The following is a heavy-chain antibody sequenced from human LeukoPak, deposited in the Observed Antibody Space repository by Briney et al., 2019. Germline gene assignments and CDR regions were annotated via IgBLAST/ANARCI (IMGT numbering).Heavy chain of an antibody. J-gene: IGHJ4*02. V-gene: IGHV3-30-3*01. D-gene: IGHD3-10*01. CDR2: ISYDGSNK. CDR1: GFTFAGHA. CDR3: ARDPARMVRGVIGDFDY. Sequence: PGMSLSLSCAASGFTFAGHAMHWVRQAPGKGLEWLALISYDGSNKYYADSVKGRFTISRDNSKNTLYLQMNSLRAEDTAVYYCARDPARMVRGVIGDFDYWGQGTLVTVSS.